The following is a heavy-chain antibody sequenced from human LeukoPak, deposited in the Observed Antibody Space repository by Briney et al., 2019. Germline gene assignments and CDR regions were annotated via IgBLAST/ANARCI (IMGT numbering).Heavy chain of an antibody. CDR1: GFTFSTYE. D-gene: IGHD1-26*01. V-gene: IGHV3-48*03. Sequence: GGSLRLSCAASGFTFSTYEMNWVRQAPGKGLEWSSFITSSGSPIYYADSVKGRFTISRDNARNSLYLQMNSLTPEDTAIYYCARCPYSGRSFDIWGQGTMVTVSS. J-gene: IGHJ3*02. CDR3: ARCPYSGRSFDI. CDR2: ITSSGSPI.